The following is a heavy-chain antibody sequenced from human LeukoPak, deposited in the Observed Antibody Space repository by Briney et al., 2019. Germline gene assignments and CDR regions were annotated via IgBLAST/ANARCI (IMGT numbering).Heavy chain of an antibody. J-gene: IGHJ4*02. Sequence: GASVKVSCKASGYTFTSYDINWVRQATGQGLEWMGWMNPNSANTGYAQKFQGRVTMTRNTSISTAYMELSSLRSEDTAVYHCARGRGYSYGYLDYWGQGTLVTVSS. CDR1: GYTFTSYD. CDR2: MNPNSANT. V-gene: IGHV1-8*01. CDR3: ARGRGYSYGYLDY. D-gene: IGHD5-18*01.